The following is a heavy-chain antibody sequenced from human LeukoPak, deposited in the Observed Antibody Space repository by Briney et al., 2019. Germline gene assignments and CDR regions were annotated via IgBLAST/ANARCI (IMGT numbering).Heavy chain of an antibody. D-gene: IGHD3-10*01. V-gene: IGHV3-33*01. CDR2: IWYDGSNK. J-gene: IGHJ4*02. CDR3: ARGEHVLRGVIMAPPDS. Sequence: GGSLRLSCAASGFPFNSYGMHWVRQAPGKGLEWVAVIWYDGSNKYYADSVKGRFTISRDNSKNTLYLQMNSLRAEDMSVYCCARGEHVLRGVIMAPPDSWGQGTLGTVSS. CDR1: GFPFNSYG.